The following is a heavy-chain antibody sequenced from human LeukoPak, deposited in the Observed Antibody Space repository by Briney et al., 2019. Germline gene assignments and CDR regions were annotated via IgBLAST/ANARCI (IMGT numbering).Heavy chain of an antibody. CDR2: ISWNSGSI. D-gene: IGHD6-6*01. J-gene: IGHJ5*02. CDR1: GFTFDDYA. CDR3: AKDGEIAALPSNWFDP. Sequence: PGRSLRLSCAASGFTFDDYAMHWVRQAPGKGLEWVSGISWNSGSIGYADSVKGRFTISRDYAKNSLYLQMNSLRAEDTALYYCAKDGEIAALPSNWFDPWGQGTLVTVSS. V-gene: IGHV3-9*01.